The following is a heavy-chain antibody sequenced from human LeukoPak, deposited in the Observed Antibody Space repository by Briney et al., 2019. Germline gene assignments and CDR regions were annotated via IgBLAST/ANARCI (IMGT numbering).Heavy chain of an antibody. D-gene: IGHD6-6*01. CDR3: AKDTYSSSPYYFDY. J-gene: IGHJ4*02. CDR1: GFTFNNYA. V-gene: IGHV3-23*01. CDR2: ISNGGST. Sequence: GGSLRLSCAAAGFTFNNYAMSWVRQAPGKGLKWVSGISNGGSTYYADSVKGRFTISRDNSKNTLFLQMNSLRAEDTAVYYCAKDTYSSSPYYFDYWGQGTLVTVSS.